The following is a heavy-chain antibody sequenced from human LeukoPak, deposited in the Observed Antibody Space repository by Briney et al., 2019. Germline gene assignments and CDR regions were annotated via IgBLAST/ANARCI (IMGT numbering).Heavy chain of an antibody. Sequence: SETLSLTCAVSGDSISSGYYWGWIRQPPGKGLEWIGSIYHSGSTYYNPSLKSRVTISVDTSKNQFSLKLSSVTAADTAVYYCARARRSSSRPVNFDYWGQGTLVTVSS. D-gene: IGHD6-13*01. J-gene: IGHJ4*02. CDR2: IYHSGST. CDR1: GDSISSGYY. CDR3: ARARRSSSRPVNFDY. V-gene: IGHV4-38-2*01.